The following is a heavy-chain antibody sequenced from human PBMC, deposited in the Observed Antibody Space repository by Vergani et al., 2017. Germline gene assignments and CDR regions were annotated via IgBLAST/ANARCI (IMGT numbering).Heavy chain of an antibody. CDR2: INHSGST. Sequence: QVQLQQWGAGLLKPSETLSLTCAVYGGSFSGYYWSWIRQPPGKGLEWIGEINHSGSTNYNPSLKSRVTISVDTSKNQFSRKLSSVTAADTAVYYCARGRRYSSGRGPFDYWGQGTLVTVSS. J-gene: IGHJ4*02. CDR3: ARGRRYSSGRGPFDY. CDR1: GGSFSGYY. D-gene: IGHD6-19*01. V-gene: IGHV4-34*01.